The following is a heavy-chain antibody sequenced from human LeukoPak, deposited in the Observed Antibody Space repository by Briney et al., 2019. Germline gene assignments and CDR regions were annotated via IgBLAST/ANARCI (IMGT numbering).Heavy chain of an antibody. D-gene: IGHD3-10*01. V-gene: IGHV3-30*02. Sequence: SGGSLRLSCAASGFSFSDCGMHWVRQAPGKGLEWVAFIRFDESDKYYADSVKGRFTISRVNSKSTLYLQMNSLRPEDTAVYYCAKGLNYYYPMDAWGKGSTVTVSS. J-gene: IGHJ6*03. CDR1: GFSFSDCG. CDR3: AKGLNYYYPMDA. CDR2: IRFDESDK.